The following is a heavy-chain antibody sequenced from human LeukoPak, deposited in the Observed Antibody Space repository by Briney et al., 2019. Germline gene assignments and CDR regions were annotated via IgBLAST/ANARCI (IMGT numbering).Heavy chain of an antibody. CDR1: GYTFTGYY. CDR3: ARAKEWELLKFDP. Sequence: ASVKVSCKASGYTFTGYYMHWVRQAPGQGLERMGWISAYNGNTNYAQKLQGRVTMTTDTSTSTAYMELKSLRSDDTAVYYCARAKEWELLKFDPWGQGTLVTVSS. J-gene: IGHJ5*02. V-gene: IGHV1-18*04. CDR2: ISAYNGNT. D-gene: IGHD1-26*01.